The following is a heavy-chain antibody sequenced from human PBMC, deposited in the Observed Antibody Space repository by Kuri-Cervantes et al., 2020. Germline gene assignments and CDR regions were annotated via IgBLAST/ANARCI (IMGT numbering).Heavy chain of an antibody. D-gene: IGHD6-6*01. CDR1: GLTFSDAW. CDR3: ASVARPLGY. Sequence: GGSLRLSCAASGLTFSDAWMSWVRQAPGKGLEWVGRIKSKTDGGTTDYAAPVKGRFTISRDDSKNTLYLQMNSLRAEDTAVYYCASVARPLGYWGQGTLVTVSS. V-gene: IGHV3-15*01. J-gene: IGHJ4*02. CDR2: IKSKTDGGTT.